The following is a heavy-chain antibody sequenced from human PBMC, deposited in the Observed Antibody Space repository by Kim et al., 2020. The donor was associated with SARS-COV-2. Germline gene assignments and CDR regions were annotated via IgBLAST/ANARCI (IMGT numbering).Heavy chain of an antibody. V-gene: IGHV7-4-1*02. J-gene: IGHJ4*02. CDR1: GYSFSSYA. Sequence: ASVKVSCKASGYSFSSYAMNWVRQAPGQGLEWMGWINTNTGNPTFAQGFAGRFVFSLDTSASTAYLQISTLKAEDTAVYYCARESRRGSDIWGQGTLVTVSS. D-gene: IGHD2-21*02. CDR2: INTNTGNP. CDR3: ARESRRGSDI.